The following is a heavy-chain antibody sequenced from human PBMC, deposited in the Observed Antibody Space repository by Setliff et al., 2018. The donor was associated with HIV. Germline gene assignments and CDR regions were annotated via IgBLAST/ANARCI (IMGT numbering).Heavy chain of an antibody. CDR1: GASMSSGDYY. CDR2: IYYSGNS. Sequence: SETLSLTCTVSGASMSSGDYYWSWIRQPPGKGLEWIGYIYYSGNSYYNPSLKSRVTLSVDTSKNQFSLKVNSVTAADTAVYYCAREVNIPVRGITDDAFDIWGQGTMVTV. D-gene: IGHD3-10*01. V-gene: IGHV4-30-4*08. J-gene: IGHJ3*02. CDR3: AREVNIPVRGITDDAFDI.